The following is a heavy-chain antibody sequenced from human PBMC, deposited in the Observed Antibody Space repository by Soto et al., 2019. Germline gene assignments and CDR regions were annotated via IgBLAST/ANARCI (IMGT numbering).Heavy chain of an antibody. Sequence: ASVKVSCKASGYTFTSYYMHWVRQAPGQGLEWMGIINPSGGSTSYAQKLQGRVTMTRDTSTSTVYVELSSLRSEDTAVYYCARDYHDYGDYGGYWGQGTLVTVSS. CDR2: INPSGGST. CDR3: ARDYHDYGDYGGY. CDR1: GYTFTSYY. D-gene: IGHD4-17*01. V-gene: IGHV1-46*01. J-gene: IGHJ4*02.